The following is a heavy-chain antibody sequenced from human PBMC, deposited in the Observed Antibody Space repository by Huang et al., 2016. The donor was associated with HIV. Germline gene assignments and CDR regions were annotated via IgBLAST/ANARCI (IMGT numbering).Heavy chain of an antibody. CDR2: IYYSGSN. Sequence: QVQLQESGPGLVKPSATLSLTCTVSGGSITRHYWSWIRQPPGKGLEWVGSIYYSGSNNYNPSLKSRGTISVDTSRNQFSLKLNSVTAADTAVYYCARVPDPVWCGELFSSYNWFDPWGQGTLVTVSS. CDR3: ARVPDPVWCGELFSSYNWFDP. D-gene: IGHD3-10*01. V-gene: IGHV4-59*11. J-gene: IGHJ5*02. CDR1: GGSITRHY.